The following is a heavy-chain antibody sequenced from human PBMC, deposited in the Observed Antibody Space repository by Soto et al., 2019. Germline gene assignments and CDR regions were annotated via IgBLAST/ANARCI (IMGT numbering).Heavy chain of an antibody. D-gene: IGHD2-15*01. J-gene: IGHJ4*02. CDR2: IYPGDSDT. Sequence: PGESLKISCKGSGYSFTSYWIGWVRQMLGKGLEWMGIIYPGDSDTRYSPSFQGQVTISADKSISTAYLQWSSLKASDTVMYYCARFLHCSGGSCDTGFDDWGQGTLVTVST. V-gene: IGHV5-51*01. CDR3: ARFLHCSGGSCDTGFDD. CDR1: GYSFTSYW.